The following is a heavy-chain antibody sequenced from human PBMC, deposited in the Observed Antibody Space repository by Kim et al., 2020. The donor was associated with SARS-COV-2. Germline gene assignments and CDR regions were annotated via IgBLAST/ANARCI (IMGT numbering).Heavy chain of an antibody. CDR2: IYYSGST. D-gene: IGHD3-10*01. Sequence: SETLSLTCTVSGGSISSSSYYWGWIRQPPGKGLEWIGSIYYSGSTYYNPSLKSRVTISVDTSKNQFSLKLSSVTAADTAVYYCARSLLWFGETRYWYFDLWGRGTLVTVSS. V-gene: IGHV4-39*01. CDR3: ARSLLWFGETRYWYFDL. J-gene: IGHJ2*01. CDR1: GGSISSSSYY.